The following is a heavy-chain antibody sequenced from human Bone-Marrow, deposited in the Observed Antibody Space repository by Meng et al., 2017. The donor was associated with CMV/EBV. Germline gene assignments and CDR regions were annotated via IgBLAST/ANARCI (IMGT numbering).Heavy chain of an antibody. D-gene: IGHD3-10*01. J-gene: IGHJ4*02. CDR2: ISSNGGST. CDR3: ARDNGGPDY. V-gene: IGHV3-64*02. CDR1: GFTFSSFA. Sequence: GESLKISCAASGFTFSSFAMHWVRQAPGKGLEYVSAISSNGGSTYYADSVKGRFTISRDNSKNTLYLQMGSLRAEDMAVYYCARDNGGPDYWGQGTLVTVSS.